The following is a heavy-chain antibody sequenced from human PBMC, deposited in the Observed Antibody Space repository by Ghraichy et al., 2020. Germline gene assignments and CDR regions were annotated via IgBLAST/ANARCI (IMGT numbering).Heavy chain of an antibody. CDR2: IYTSGST. CDR3: AREERQITMVRGTLFDY. D-gene: IGHD3-10*01. Sequence: SETLSLTCTVSGGSISSYYWSWIRQPAGKGLEWIGRIYTSGSTNYNPSVKSRVTMSVDTSKNQFSLKLSSVTAADTAVYYCAREERQITMVRGTLFDYWGQGTLVTVSS. J-gene: IGHJ4*02. CDR1: GGSISSYY. V-gene: IGHV4-4*07.